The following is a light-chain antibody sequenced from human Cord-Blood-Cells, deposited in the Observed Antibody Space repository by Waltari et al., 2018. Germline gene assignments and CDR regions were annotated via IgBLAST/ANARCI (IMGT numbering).Light chain of an antibody. V-gene: IGLV3-1*01. J-gene: IGLJ1*01. Sequence: SYELTQPPSVSVSPGQKASITCSGAKLGYQSACWYQQKPGQSPVLVIYQDSKRPSGIPERFSGSNSGNTATLTISGTQAMDEADYYCQAWDSSSYVFGTGTKVTVL. CDR1: KLGYQS. CDR2: QDS. CDR3: QAWDSSSYV.